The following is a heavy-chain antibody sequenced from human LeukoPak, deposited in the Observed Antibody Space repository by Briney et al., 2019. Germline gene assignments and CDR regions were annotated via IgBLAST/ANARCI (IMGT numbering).Heavy chain of an antibody. CDR2: IIPIFGTA. CDR3: ASGGSGWYGEDY. V-gene: IGHV1-69*13. CDR1: GGTFISYA. Sequence: SVKVSCKASGGTFISYAISWVRQAPGQGLEWMGGIIPIFGTANYAQKFQGRVTITADESTSTAYMELSSLRSEDTAVYYCASGGSGWYGEDYWGQGTLVTVSS. D-gene: IGHD6-19*01. J-gene: IGHJ4*02.